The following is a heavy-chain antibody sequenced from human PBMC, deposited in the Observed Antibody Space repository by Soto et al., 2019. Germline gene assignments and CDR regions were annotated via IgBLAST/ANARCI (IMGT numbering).Heavy chain of an antibody. Sequence: ASVKVSCKASGYTFTSYGISWVRQAPGQRLEWMGWISAYNGNTKYSQKFQGRVTITRDTSASTAYMELSSLRSEDTAVYYCAREVGYSLGHYGMDVWGQGTTVTVSS. CDR3: AREVGYSLGHYGMDV. V-gene: IGHV1-18*01. J-gene: IGHJ6*02. CDR2: ISAYNGNT. D-gene: IGHD1-26*01. CDR1: GYTFTSYG.